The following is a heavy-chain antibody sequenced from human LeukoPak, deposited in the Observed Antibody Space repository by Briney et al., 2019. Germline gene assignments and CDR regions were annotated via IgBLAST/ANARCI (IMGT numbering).Heavy chain of an antibody. Sequence: SGGSLRLSCAASGFTFDDYAMHWVRQAPGRGLRWVSGISWNSGSIGYADSVKGRFTISRDNSKNTLYLQMNSLRAEDTAVYYRARVRYSSSWYFDYWGQGTLVTVSS. D-gene: IGHD6-13*01. CDR2: ISWNSGSI. CDR3: ARVRYSSSWYFDY. J-gene: IGHJ4*02. V-gene: IGHV3-9*01. CDR1: GFTFDDYA.